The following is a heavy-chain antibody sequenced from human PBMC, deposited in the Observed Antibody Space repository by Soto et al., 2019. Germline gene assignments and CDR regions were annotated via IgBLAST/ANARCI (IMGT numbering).Heavy chain of an antibody. V-gene: IGHV4-59*11. J-gene: IGHJ4*02. D-gene: IGHD3-16*01. CDR3: TVGGAGHPFDY. Sequence: LETLSLTCTVSGVSITSHYWTWIRQPPGKGLEWIGNIHYSGSTNYSPSLKGRVIISVDTSENQSSLKLSSVTTADTAVYYCTVGGAGHPFDYWGQGTLVTVS. CDR1: GVSITSHY. CDR2: IHYSGST.